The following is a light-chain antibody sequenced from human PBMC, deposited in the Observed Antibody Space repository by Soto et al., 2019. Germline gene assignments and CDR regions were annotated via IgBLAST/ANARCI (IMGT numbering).Light chain of an antibody. V-gene: IGKV3-20*01. CDR1: QSVSSNY. Sequence: ESVLTQSPGTLSLSPGERATLSCRASQSVSSNYLAWYQQKPGQAPRLLIYGASTRATGIPDRFSGSGSGTDFTLTISRLEPDDSAVYYCQQYGSSPTWTLGQGTKVDLK. J-gene: IGKJ1*01. CDR2: GAS. CDR3: QQYGSSPTWT.